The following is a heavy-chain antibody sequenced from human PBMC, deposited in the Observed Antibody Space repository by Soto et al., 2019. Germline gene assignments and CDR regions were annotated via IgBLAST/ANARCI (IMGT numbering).Heavy chain of an antibody. CDR1: GGSVSSGSYY. Sequence: QVQLQESGPGLVKPSETLSLTCTVSGGSVSSGSYYWSWIRQPPGKGLEWIGYIYYSGSTNYNPALKSRVIISVDTSKNQFSLELSSVTAAGTAVYYCAREQRLLRAYFDYWGQGTLVTVSS. V-gene: IGHV4-61*01. CDR2: IYYSGST. D-gene: IGHD1-26*01. CDR3: AREQRLLRAYFDY. J-gene: IGHJ4*02.